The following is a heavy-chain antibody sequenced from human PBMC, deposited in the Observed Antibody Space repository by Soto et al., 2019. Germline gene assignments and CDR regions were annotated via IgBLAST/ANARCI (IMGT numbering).Heavy chain of an antibody. CDR3: ARLIQLRSPFDY. Sequence: PGESVKISCNGSGYSFTSYWIGWVRQMPGKGLEWMGIIYPGDSDSRYSPSFQGQVTISADKSISTAYLQWSSLKASDTAMYYCARLIQLRSPFDYWGQGTLVTVSS. D-gene: IGHD5-18*01. CDR1: GYSFTSYW. V-gene: IGHV5-51*01. J-gene: IGHJ4*02. CDR2: IYPGDSDS.